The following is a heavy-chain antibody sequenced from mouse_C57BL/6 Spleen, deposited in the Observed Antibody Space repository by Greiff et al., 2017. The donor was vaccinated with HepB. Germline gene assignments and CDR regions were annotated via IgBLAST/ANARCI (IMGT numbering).Heavy chain of an antibody. V-gene: IGHV1-18*01. J-gene: IGHJ4*01. CDR2: INPNNGGT. CDR1: GYTFTDYN. Sequence: EVQLQQSGPELVKPGASVKIPCKASGYTFTDYNMDWVKQSNGKSLEWIGDINPNNGGTIYNQKFKGKATLTVDKSSSTAYMELRSLTSEDTAVYYCARAPTNYYGSSPYYYAMDYWGQGTSVTVSS. CDR3: ARAPTNYYGSSPYYYAMDY. D-gene: IGHD1-1*01.